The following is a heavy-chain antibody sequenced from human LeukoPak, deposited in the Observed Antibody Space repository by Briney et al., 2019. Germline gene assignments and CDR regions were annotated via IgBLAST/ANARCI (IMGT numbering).Heavy chain of an antibody. CDR3: AVSGELRSAFDI. Sequence: SETLSLTCTVSGGSISSSSYYWGWIRQPPGKGLEWIGSIYHSGSTNYNPSLKSRVTISVDKSKNQFSLKLSSVTAADTAVYYCAVSGELRSAFDIWGQGTMVTVSS. CDR2: IYHSGST. V-gene: IGHV4-39*07. J-gene: IGHJ3*02. CDR1: GGSISSSSYY. D-gene: IGHD3-10*01.